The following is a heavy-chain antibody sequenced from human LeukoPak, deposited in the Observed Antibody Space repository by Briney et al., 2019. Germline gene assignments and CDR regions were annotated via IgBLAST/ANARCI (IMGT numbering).Heavy chain of an antibody. CDR1: GGSFSGYY. Sequence: PSETLSLTCAVYGGSFSGYYWSWIRQPPGKGLEWIGEINHSGSTNYNPSLKSRVTISVDTSKNQFSLKLSSVTAADTAVYYCARGRVVLMVYARRGAYYFDYWGQGTLVTVSS. CDR3: ARGRVVLMVYARRGAYYFDY. CDR2: INHSGST. J-gene: IGHJ4*02. D-gene: IGHD2-8*01. V-gene: IGHV4-34*01.